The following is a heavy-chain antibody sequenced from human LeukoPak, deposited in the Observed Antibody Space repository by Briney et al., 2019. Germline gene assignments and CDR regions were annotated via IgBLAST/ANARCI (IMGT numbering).Heavy chain of an antibody. Sequence: GGSLRLSCAASGFTISTDAMHWGRQAPGKGLEWVVVISYDGSSTYYSDSVKGRFTISRDNSKNTLILQMDSQRVDDTAVYYCASKPIQWKLRVDAFDIWGQGPMVTVSS. J-gene: IGHJ3*02. D-gene: IGHD1-26*01. CDR2: ISYDGSST. V-gene: IGHV3-30*04. CDR3: ASKPIQWKLRVDAFDI. CDR1: GFTISTDA.